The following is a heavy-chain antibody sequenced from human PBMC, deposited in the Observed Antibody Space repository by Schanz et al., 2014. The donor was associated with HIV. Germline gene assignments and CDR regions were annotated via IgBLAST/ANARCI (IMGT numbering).Heavy chain of an antibody. CDR1: GFTFSSYA. V-gene: IGHV3-23*01. Sequence: EVQLLESGGGLLQPGGSLRLSCAASGFTFSSYAMSWVRQAPGKGLECVSVISGSGGTAYYVDSVKGRFTISRDNSKSTLYLQMNRLRAEDTAVYYCVGHGSSSSWGLGTLVTVSS. CDR2: ISGSGGTA. CDR3: VGHGSSSS. J-gene: IGHJ5*02. D-gene: IGHD6-6*01.